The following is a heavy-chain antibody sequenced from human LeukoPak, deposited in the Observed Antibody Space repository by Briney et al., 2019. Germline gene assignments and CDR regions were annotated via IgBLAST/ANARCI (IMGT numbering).Heavy chain of an antibody. J-gene: IGHJ1*01. Sequence: GGSLRLSCAASGFTVSDNYMSWVRQAPGKGLEWVSVFYSGGSTRYADSVKGRFTISRDNSKNTLYLQLNSLRAEDTAVYFCASSSWSSEYFHYWGQGTLVAVSS. CDR3: ASSSWSSEYFHY. D-gene: IGHD6-13*01. CDR2: FYSGGST. CDR1: GFTVSDNY. V-gene: IGHV3-66*01.